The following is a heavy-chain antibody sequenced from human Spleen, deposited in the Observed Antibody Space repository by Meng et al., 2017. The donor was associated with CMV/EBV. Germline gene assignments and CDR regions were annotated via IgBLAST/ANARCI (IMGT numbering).Heavy chain of an antibody. D-gene: IGHD4-23*01. CDR2: IKSKTDGGTT. CDR3: TTEEGNSPLN. CDR1: GCIFSNAW. J-gene: IGHJ4*02. Sequence: SCAAYGCIFSNAWMSWVRQAPGKGLEWVGRIKSKTDGGTTDYAAPVKGRFTISRDDSKNTLYLQMNSLKTEDTAVYYCTTEEGNSPLNWGQGTLVTVSS. V-gene: IGHV3-15*01.